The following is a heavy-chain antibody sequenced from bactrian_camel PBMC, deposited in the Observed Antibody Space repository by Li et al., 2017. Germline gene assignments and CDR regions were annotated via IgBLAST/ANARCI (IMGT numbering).Heavy chain of an antibody. CDR2: IGSDGTT. J-gene: IGHJ4*01. V-gene: IGHV3S53*01. CDR3: AATDRVQRPAYGGACPSPTY. D-gene: IGHD6*01. Sequence: HVQLVESGGGSVQAGRSLRLSCAASASGYVASTKCMNWFRQTPGKEREGVASIGSDGTTIYADSAEGRFTFSQDNAKNTLYLQMNSLKPEDTAVYYCAATDRVQRPAYGGACPSPTYWGQGTQVTVS. CDR1: ASGYVASTKC.